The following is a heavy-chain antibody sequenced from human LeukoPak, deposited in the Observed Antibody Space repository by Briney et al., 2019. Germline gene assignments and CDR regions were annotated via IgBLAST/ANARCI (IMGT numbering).Heavy chain of an antibody. D-gene: IGHD6-13*01. V-gene: IGHV4-34*01. CDR1: GGSFSDYY. J-gene: IGHJ4*02. CDR3: ARYSAGYSSSWYPDY. CDR2: INHSGSP. Sequence: SETLSLTCAVYGGSFSDYYWTWIRQPPGKGLEWIGEINHSGSPNNNPSLKSRVSISFDTSKNQFSLKLTSVTAADTAVYYCARYSAGYSSSWYPDYWGQGTLVTVSS.